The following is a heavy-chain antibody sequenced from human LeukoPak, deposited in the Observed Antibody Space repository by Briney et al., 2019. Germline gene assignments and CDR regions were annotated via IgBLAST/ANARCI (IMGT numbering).Heavy chain of an antibody. CDR3: ARAGQEWFGELGFDQ. Sequence: GGSLRLSCAASGFRFSRYWMSWVRQDPGGGLEWEANIKQDGSEKNYVESVKGRFTISRDNAKNSLYLQTNSLRAEDTAVYYCARAGQEWFGELGFDQWGQGTLVIVSS. CDR1: GFRFSRYW. J-gene: IGHJ4*02. CDR2: IKQDGSEK. V-gene: IGHV3-7*01. D-gene: IGHD3-10*01.